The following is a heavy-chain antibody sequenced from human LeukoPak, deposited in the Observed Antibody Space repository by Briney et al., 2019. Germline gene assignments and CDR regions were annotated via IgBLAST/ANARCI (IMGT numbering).Heavy chain of an antibody. V-gene: IGHV4-31*03. D-gene: IGHD2-2*01. CDR1: GGAINSGGYY. J-gene: IGHJ5*02. CDR2: FYYSGST. Sequence: PSETLSLTCTVSGGAINSGGYYWSWIRQHPGKGREWIGYFYYSGSTYYSPSLKSRVIISADISNNHFTLNLSYVSVADTAVYYCARALIGYCSTTSCGYFDTWGQGTLVAVSS. CDR3: ARALIGYCSTTSCGYFDT.